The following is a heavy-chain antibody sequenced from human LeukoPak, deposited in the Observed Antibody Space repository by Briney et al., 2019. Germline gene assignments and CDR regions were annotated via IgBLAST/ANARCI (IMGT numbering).Heavy chain of an antibody. Sequence: GASVKVSCKASGYTFNTYAMNWVRQAPGQGLEWMGWINTNTGDPTYAQGFTGRFVFSLDTSVSTAYLQINSLKADDTAVYYCARGPRFDPWGQGTLVTVSS. J-gene: IGHJ5*02. CDR3: ARGPRFDP. CDR2: INTNTGDP. V-gene: IGHV7-4-1*02. CDR1: GYTFNTYA.